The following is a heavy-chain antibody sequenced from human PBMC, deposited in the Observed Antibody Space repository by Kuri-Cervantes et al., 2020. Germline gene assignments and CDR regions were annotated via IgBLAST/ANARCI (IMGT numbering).Heavy chain of an antibody. CDR3: ARALTTVKKLAFEY. CDR2: MSSSGSTI. D-gene: IGHD4-17*01. Sequence: LSLTCAASGFTFSDYYMSWIRQAPGKGLEWVSYMSSSGSTIYYADSVKGRFTISRDNAKNSLYLQMNSLRAEDTAVYYCARALTTVKKLAFEYWGQGTLVTVSS. V-gene: IGHV3-11*01. CDR1: GFTFSDYY. J-gene: IGHJ4*02.